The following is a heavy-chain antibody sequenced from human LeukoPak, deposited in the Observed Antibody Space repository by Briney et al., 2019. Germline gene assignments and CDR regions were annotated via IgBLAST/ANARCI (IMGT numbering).Heavy chain of an antibody. Sequence: ASVKVSCKASGYTFTSYGISWVRQAPGQGLEWMGWISAYNGNTNYAQKLQGRVTMTTDTSTSTAYMELRSLRSDDTAVYYCARDRDYGDYNTQDLFVYWGQGTPVTVSS. J-gene: IGHJ4*02. CDR2: ISAYNGNT. D-gene: IGHD4-17*01. V-gene: IGHV1-18*01. CDR1: GYTFTSYG. CDR3: ARDRDYGDYNTQDLFVY.